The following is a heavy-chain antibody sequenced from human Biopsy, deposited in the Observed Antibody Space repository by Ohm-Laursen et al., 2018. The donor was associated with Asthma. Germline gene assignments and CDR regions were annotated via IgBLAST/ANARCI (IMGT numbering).Heavy chain of an antibody. Sequence: SLRLSCTASGFTFDDYAMHWVRQAPGKGLEWVSGVSWNSGSIDYADSVKGRFTISRDNSKNTLYLQMNSLRAEDTAAYYCAKERYYDFWSGYPIWGQGTMVTVSS. V-gene: IGHV3-9*01. CDR3: AKERYYDFWSGYPI. CDR2: VSWNSGSI. CDR1: GFTFDDYA. D-gene: IGHD3-3*01. J-gene: IGHJ3*02.